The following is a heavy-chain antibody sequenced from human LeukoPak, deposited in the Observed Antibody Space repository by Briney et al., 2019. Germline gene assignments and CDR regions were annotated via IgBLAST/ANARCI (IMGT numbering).Heavy chain of an antibody. D-gene: IGHD3-22*01. CDR1: GGTFSSYA. J-gene: IGHJ4*02. V-gene: IGHV1-69*05. CDR2: IIPIFGTA. CDR3: ASLKVVITSGYFDY. Sequence: SVKVSCKASGGTFSSYAISWVRQAPGQGLEWMGGIIPIFGTANYAQKFQGRVTITTDESTSTAYMELSSLRSEDTAVYYCASLKVVITSGYFDYWGQGTLVTVSS.